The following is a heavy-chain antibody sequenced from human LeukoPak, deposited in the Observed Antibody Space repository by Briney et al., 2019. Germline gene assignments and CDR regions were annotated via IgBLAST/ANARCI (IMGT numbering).Heavy chain of an antibody. V-gene: IGHV3-23*01. D-gene: IGHD3-16*02. Sequence: PGGSLRLSCAASGFTFTSYAVNWVRQAPGKGLEWVSAISGDGTFIYYAESVKGRFTISRDNSKSTVYLQMNSLRAEDTAIYYCARVDGRSLSRARFDYWGPGTLVTVSS. CDR3: ARVDGRSLSRARFDY. CDR2: ISGDGTFI. J-gene: IGHJ4*02. CDR1: GFTFTSYA.